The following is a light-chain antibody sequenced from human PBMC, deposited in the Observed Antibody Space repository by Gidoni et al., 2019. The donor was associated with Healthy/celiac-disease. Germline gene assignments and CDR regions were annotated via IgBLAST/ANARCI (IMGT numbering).Light chain of an antibody. CDR3: QQYGSSPLLT. Sequence: ELVLTQSPGTLSLSPVERATLSCRASQSVSSSYLAWYQQKPGQAPRLLIYGASSRATGIPDRFSGSGSGTDFTLTISRLEPEDFAVYYCQQYGSSPLLTFGGGTKVEIK. V-gene: IGKV3-20*01. CDR2: GAS. CDR1: QSVSSSY. J-gene: IGKJ4*01.